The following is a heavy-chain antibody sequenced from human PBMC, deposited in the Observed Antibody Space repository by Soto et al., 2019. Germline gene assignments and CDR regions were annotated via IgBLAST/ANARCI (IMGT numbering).Heavy chain of an antibody. CDR3: ARIPQIAVAGTRFGYFDL. CDR1: GFTFSSYG. D-gene: IGHD6-19*01. V-gene: IGHV3-33*01. Sequence: QVQLEESGGGVVQPGRSWGLSCAAPGFTFSSYGMPGVGQAPGKGLEGGAVIWYDGSNKYYADSVKGRFTISRDNSKNTLYLQMNSLGAEDTAVYYCARIPQIAVAGTRFGYFDLWGRGTLVTVSS. CDR2: IWYDGSNK. J-gene: IGHJ2*01.